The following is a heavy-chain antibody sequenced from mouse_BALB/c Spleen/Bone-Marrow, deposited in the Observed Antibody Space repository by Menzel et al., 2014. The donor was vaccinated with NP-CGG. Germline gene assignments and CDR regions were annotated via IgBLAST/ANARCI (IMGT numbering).Heavy chain of an antibody. J-gene: IGHJ4*01. CDR2: INPGSGGT. V-gene: IGHV1-54*01. D-gene: IGHD4-1*01. CDR3: ARCLTGTSALDF. Sequence: VQLQQSGAELVRPGTSVKVSCKASGYVFTNYLIEWVKQRPGQGLEWIGVINPGSGGTNYNEKFRGKATLTADKSSSTAYMQLSSLTSDDSAVYFCARCLTGTSALDFWGQGTSVTVSS. CDR1: GYVFTNYL.